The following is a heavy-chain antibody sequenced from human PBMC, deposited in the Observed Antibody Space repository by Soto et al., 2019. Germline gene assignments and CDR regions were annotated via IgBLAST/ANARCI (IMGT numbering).Heavy chain of an antibody. CDR2: MIPISGTT. V-gene: IGHV1-69*13. D-gene: IGHD2-8*01. J-gene: IGHJ6*02. CDR3: ARVRCFNGLCHTADYGMDV. Sequence: SVKVSCKASGDVFRSYGINWVRQAPGQGLEWMGGMIPISGTTNYAQKFQGRVAITADESTDTVYMELSRLRSEDTAVYFCARVRCFNGLCHTADYGMDVWGQGTTVTVSS. CDR1: GDVFRSYG.